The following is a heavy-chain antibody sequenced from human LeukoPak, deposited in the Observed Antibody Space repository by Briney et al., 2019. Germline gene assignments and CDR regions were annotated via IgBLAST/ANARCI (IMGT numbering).Heavy chain of an antibody. J-gene: IGHJ4*02. D-gene: IGHD6-13*01. CDR2: IYYSGST. CDR1: GGSISSGDYY. Sequence: SETLSLTCTVSGGSISSGDYYWSWIRQPPGKGLEWIGYIYYSGSTYYNPSLKSRVTISVDTSKNQFSLKLSSVTAADTAVYYCARDLGYSSSGGGFDYWGQGTLVTDS. V-gene: IGHV4-30-4*08. CDR3: ARDLGYSSSGGGFDY.